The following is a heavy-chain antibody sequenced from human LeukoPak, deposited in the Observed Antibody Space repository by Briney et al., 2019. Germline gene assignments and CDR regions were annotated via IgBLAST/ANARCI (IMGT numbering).Heavy chain of an antibody. CDR2: ISGSGGTT. V-gene: IGHV3-23*01. J-gene: IGHJ4*02. CDR1: RFTFSSYA. D-gene: IGHD3-22*01. CDR3: EEPPPYYCDSSGWYYFDY. Sequence: GGSLRLSCAASRFTFSSYAMSWVRQAPGKGLEWVSAISGSGGTTYYADSVKGRFTISRDNSKNTLYLQMNSLRAQQMNSLDAEEPPPYYCDSSGWYYFDYWGQGTLVTVSS.